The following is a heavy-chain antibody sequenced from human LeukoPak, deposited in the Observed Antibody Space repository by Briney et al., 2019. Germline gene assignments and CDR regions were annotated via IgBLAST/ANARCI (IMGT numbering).Heavy chain of an antibody. CDR2: MDGSSGKT. V-gene: IGHV1-8*01. J-gene: IGHJ3*02. CDR1: GYTFTSYD. CDR3: ARLYYYASSGYDALDI. Sequence: GASVKVSCKTSGYTFTSYDINWVRQATGQGLEWMGGMDGSSGKTAYAQRFLGRVTITRNTSISTAYTELSSLTSEDTAVYYCARLYYYASSGYDALDIWGQGTMVTVSS. D-gene: IGHD3-22*01.